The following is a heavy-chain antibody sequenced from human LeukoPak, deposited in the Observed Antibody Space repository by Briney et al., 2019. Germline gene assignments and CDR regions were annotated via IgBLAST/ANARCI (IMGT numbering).Heavy chain of an antibody. CDR1: GGSISTDY. D-gene: IGHD6-6*01. CDR2: IYSSGST. Sequence: SETLSLTCTVSGGSISTDYWSWIRQPPGKGLGWIGYIYSSGSTNYNPSLKSRVTISLDTSNTQFSLKLNSVTAADTAVYYCARLAGSSSSDYWGQGTLVTVSS. V-gene: IGHV4-4*09. J-gene: IGHJ4*02. CDR3: ARLAGSSSSDY.